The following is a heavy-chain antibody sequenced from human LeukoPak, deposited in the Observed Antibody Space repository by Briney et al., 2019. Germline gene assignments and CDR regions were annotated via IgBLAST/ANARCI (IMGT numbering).Heavy chain of an antibody. CDR2: IYYSGST. D-gene: IGHD2-15*01. CDR3: ARGTVGYCSGGSCQGWFDP. CDR1: GGSISSYY. J-gene: IGHJ5*02. V-gene: IGHV4-59*12. Sequence: PSETLSLTCTVSGGSISSYYWSWIRQPPGKGLGWIGNIYYSGSTYYNPSLKSRVTISVDTSKNQFSLKLSSVTAADTAVYYCARGTVGYCSGGSCQGWFDPWGQGTLVTVSS.